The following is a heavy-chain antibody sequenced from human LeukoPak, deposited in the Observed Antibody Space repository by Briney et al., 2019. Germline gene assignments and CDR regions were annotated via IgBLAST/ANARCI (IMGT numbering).Heavy chain of an antibody. D-gene: IGHD2-2*02. V-gene: IGHV4-39*01. CDR2: IYHSGST. CDR1: GGSISSSNYY. J-gene: IGHJ6*03. Sequence: PSETLSLTCTVSGGSISSSNYYWGWIRQPPGKGLEWIGSIYHSGSTTYYPSLKSRVTISVDTSKNQFSLKLSSVTAADTAVYYCARGRGYCSSTSCYNYYYYMDVWGKGTTVTVSS. CDR3: ARGRGYCSSTSCYNYYYYMDV.